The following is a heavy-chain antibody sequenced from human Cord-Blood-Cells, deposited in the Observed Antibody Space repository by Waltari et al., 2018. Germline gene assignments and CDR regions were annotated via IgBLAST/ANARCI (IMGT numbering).Heavy chain of an antibody. V-gene: IGHV1-8*03. Sequence: VQLVQSGDEVKKPGASVKVTCNASGYTFTSYDINWVRKATGQGLEWMGWMNPNSGNTGYAQKFRGRVTITRNTSISTAYMELSSLRSEDTAVYYCARVVPAALNWFDPWGQGTLVTVSS. CDR3: ARVVPAALNWFDP. J-gene: IGHJ5*02. D-gene: IGHD2-2*01. CDR1: GYTFTSYD. CDR2: MNPNSGNT.